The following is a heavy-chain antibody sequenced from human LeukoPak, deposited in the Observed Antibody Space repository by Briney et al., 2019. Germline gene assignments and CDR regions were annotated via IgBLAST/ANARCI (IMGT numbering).Heavy chain of an antibody. J-gene: IGHJ6*03. CDR2: ISGSGGSA. CDR1: GFTFSGYT. V-gene: IGHV3-23*01. Sequence: GGSLRLSCAASGFTFSGYTRNWVRQAPGKGLEWVSAISGSGGSAYYADSVKGRLTISRDNSENTLYLQMNSLRAEDAAVYYCARAQPYYYGSGCYLSHYYYYMDVWGKGTTVTISS. CDR3: ARAQPYYYGSGCYLSHYYYYMDV. D-gene: IGHD3-10*01.